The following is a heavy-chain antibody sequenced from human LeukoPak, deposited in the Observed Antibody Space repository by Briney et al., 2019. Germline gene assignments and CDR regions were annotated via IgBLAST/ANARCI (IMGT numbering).Heavy chain of an antibody. D-gene: IGHD3-10*01. CDR2: IYPGDSDT. V-gene: IGHV5-51*01. CDR3: ARHLGHYGSGSYGFDY. Sequence: GESLKISCKGSGYRFISYWIGWVRQMPGKGLEWMGIIYPGDSDTRYSPSFQGQVTISADKSISTAYLQWSSLKASDTAMYYCARHLGHYGSGSYGFDYWGQGTLVTVSS. CDR1: GYRFISYW. J-gene: IGHJ4*02.